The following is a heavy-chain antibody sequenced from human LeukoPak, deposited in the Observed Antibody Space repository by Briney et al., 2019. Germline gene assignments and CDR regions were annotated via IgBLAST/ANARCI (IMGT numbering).Heavy chain of an antibody. J-gene: IGHJ4*02. V-gene: IGHV3-23*01. CDR1: GFTFSSYA. CDR3: AKEGRPNSGGGFFDY. CDR2: VNESGGRT. Sequence: PGGSLRLSCAASGFTFSSYAMGWVRQAPGKGLEWVYTVNESGGRTYYADSVKGRFTMSRDNSKNTLYLQMNSLRVEDTAIYYCAKEGRPNSGGGFFDYWGQGTRVTVSS. D-gene: IGHD1-26*01.